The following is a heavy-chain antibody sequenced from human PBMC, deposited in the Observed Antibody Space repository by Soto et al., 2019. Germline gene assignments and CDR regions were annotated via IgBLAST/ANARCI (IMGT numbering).Heavy chain of an antibody. V-gene: IGHV5-51*01. D-gene: IGHD2-15*01. CDR1: GYSFTSYG. CDR2: IYPGDSDT. CDR3: ARDLIGYCSGGSCCPDPYYYYGMDV. Sequence: PWESLKISCKGSGYSFTSYGIGWVRQRPGKGLEWMGIIYPGDSDTRYSPSFQDQVTISSDKSISTPYLQWSSTRASRPAMYYCARDLIGYCSGGSCCPDPYYYYGMDVWGQGTTVTVSS. J-gene: IGHJ6*02.